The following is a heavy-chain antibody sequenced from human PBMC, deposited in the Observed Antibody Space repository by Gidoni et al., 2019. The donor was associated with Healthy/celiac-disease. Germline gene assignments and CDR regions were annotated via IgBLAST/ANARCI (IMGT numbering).Heavy chain of an antibody. J-gene: IGHJ5*02. CDR2: INHSGST. D-gene: IGHD3-10*01. CDR1: GGSFSGYY. Sequence: QVQLQQWGAGLLKPSETLSLTCAVYGGSFSGYYWSWIRQPPGKGLEWIGEINHSGSTNYNPSLKSRVTISVDTSKNQFSLKLSSVTAADTAVYYCARGLWYSGWFDPWGQGTLVTVSS. CDR3: ARGLWYSGWFDP. V-gene: IGHV4-34*01.